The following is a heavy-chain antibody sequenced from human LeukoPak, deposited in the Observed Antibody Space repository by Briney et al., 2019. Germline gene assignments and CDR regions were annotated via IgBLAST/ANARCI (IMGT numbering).Heavy chain of an antibody. Sequence: GGSLRLSCAASGFTFTSYAMSWVRQAPGKGLEGVSGISGSGGSTYYAESVKGRFTISRDNSKNTLYLQMTSLRVEDTALYYCAKVSSGYTFDWGQGTLVTVSS. D-gene: IGHD5-18*01. CDR3: AKVSSGYTFD. CDR2: ISGSGGST. J-gene: IGHJ4*02. V-gene: IGHV3-23*01. CDR1: GFTFTSYA.